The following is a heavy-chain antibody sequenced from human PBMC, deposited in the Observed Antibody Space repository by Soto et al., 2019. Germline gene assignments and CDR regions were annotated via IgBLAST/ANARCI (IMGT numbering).Heavy chain of an antibody. CDR3: ASQRGRYAPREQYSIHV. CDR2: IWYDGSNK. Sequence: GGSLRLSCAASGFTFSGYGMHWVRQAPGKGLEWVAVIWYDGSNKYYRDSVKGRFTVSRDNSKDTLYRQMNSLRAEDTAVYYCASQRGRYAPREQYSIHVWGQGTTVTVYS. CDR1: GFTFSGYG. J-gene: IGHJ6*02. V-gene: IGHV3-33*01. D-gene: IGHD1-26*01.